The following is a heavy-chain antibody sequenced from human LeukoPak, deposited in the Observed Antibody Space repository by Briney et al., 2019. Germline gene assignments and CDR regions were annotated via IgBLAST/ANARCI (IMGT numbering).Heavy chain of an antibody. CDR1: GFTFSSYA. Sequence: GGSLRLSCAASGFTFSSYAMSWVRQAPGKGLEWVSAISGSGGSTYYADSVKGRFTISRDNSKNTLYLQMNSLRAEDTAVYYCARDHYDFWSGSYYYMDVWGKGTTVTVSS. J-gene: IGHJ6*03. CDR2: ISGSGGST. CDR3: ARDHYDFWSGSYYYMDV. D-gene: IGHD3-3*01. V-gene: IGHV3-23*01.